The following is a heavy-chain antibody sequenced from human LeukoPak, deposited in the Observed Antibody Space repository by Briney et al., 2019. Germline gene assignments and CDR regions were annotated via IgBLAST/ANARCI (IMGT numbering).Heavy chain of an antibody. V-gene: IGHV1-18*01. Sequence: GASVKVSCKASGYTFTSYGISWVRQAPGQGLEWMGWISAYNGNTDYAQKLQGRVTMTRDTSISTAYMEVSSLRSDDTAVYYCGRDLEQWRGRMDVWGQGTTVTVSS. CDR2: ISAYNGNT. J-gene: IGHJ6*02. CDR1: GYTFTSYG. D-gene: IGHD6-19*01. CDR3: GRDLEQWRGRMDV.